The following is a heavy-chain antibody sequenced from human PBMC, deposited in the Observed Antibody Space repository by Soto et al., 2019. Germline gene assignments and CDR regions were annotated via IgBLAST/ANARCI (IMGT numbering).Heavy chain of an antibody. V-gene: IGHV4-39*01. CDR3: AKLAGYCSGNGCHGHYAMDA. D-gene: IGHD2-15*01. J-gene: IGHJ6*02. CDR1: GGSISSKSYS. Sequence: QLQLQESGPGLLKPSETLSLTCSVSGGSISSKSYSWGWIRQPPGKGLEWIGTFYYTENTYYNPSLKSRVTISVDTSKNQFSLKLGSVTAADTAVYYCAKLAGYCSGNGCHGHYAMDAWGQGTTVTVSS. CDR2: FYYTENT.